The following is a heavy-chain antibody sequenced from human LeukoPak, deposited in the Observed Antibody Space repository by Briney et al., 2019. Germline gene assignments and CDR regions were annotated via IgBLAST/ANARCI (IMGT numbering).Heavy chain of an antibody. Sequence: PGGSLRLSCAASGFTFSSYWMSWVRQPPGKGLEWIGEIYHSGSTNYNPSLKSRVTISVDKSKNQFSLKLSSVTAADTAVYYCARIAVAGTGRPDYWGQGTLVTVSS. V-gene: IGHV4-4*02. J-gene: IGHJ4*02. CDR2: IYHSGST. CDR1: GFTFSSYW. D-gene: IGHD6-19*01. CDR3: ARIAVAGTGRPDY.